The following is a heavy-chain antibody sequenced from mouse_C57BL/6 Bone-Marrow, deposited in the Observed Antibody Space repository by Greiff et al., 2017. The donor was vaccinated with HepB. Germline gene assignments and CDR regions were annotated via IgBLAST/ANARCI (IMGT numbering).Heavy chain of an antibody. J-gene: IGHJ3*01. CDR2: IDPENGDT. CDR1: GFNIKDDY. D-gene: IGHD2-3*01. CDR3: TTPGWLLRRLAY. Sequence: EVQLQQSGAELVRPGASVKLSCTASGFNIKDDYMHWVKQRPEQGLEWIGWIDPENGDTEYASKFQGKATITADTSSNTAYLQLSSLTSEDTAVYYCTTPGWLLRRLAYWGQGTLVTVSA. V-gene: IGHV14-4*01.